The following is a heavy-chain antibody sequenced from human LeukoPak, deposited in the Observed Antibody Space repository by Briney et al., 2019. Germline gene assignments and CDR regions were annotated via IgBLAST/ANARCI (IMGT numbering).Heavy chain of an antibody. J-gene: IGHJ5*02. Sequence: SETLSLTCTVSGGSISSYYWSWIRQPPGKGLEWIGYIYYTGTTNYNPSLKSRVTISADTSKNQFSLKLSSVTAADTAVYYCARVEQWLVPWFDPWGQGTLVTVSS. CDR3: ARVEQWLVPWFDP. CDR2: IYYTGTT. D-gene: IGHD6-19*01. V-gene: IGHV4-59*01. CDR1: GGSISSYY.